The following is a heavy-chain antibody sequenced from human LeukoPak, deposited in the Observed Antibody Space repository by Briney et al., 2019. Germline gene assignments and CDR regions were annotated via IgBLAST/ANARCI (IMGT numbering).Heavy chain of an antibody. CDR1: GYTFTSYD. D-gene: IGHD1-26*01. CDR2: MNPNSGNT. CDR3: AREYYEPQYYYYGMDV. Sequence: ASVKVSCKASGYTFTSYDINWVRQATGQGLEWMGWMNPNSGNTGYAQKFQGRVTMTRDTSISTAYMELSRLRSDDTAVYYCAREYYEPQYYYYGMDVWGQGTTVTVSS. V-gene: IGHV1-8*01. J-gene: IGHJ6*02.